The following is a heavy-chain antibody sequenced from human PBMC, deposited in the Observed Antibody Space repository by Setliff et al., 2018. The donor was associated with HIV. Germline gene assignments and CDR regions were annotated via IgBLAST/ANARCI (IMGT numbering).Heavy chain of an antibody. J-gene: IGHJ6*02. D-gene: IGHD3-10*01. CDR1: RFDFNNYW. Sequence: GSLRLYCAASRFDFNNYWMCWVRQAPGKGLEWVANIGQDGSEKNYVDSVKGRFTISRDNAKNSMDLQMNSLRAEDTAIYYCARKLRPGHGVDVWGQGTTVTVSS. V-gene: IGHV3-7*01. CDR3: ARKLRPGHGVDV. CDR2: IGQDGSEK.